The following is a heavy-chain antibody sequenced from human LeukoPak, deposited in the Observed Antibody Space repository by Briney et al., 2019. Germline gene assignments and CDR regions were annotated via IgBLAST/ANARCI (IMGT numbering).Heavy chain of an antibody. V-gene: IGHV4-59*12. CDR1: DGSITNYY. Sequence: KTSETLSLTCTVSDGSITNYYWSWIRQPPGKGLEWIGFTHYSESTIYNPSLKSRVTMSVDTSRNHLSLKLSSVTAADTAVYYCARDGLAAGIDYWGQGTLVTVSS. CDR3: ARDGLAAGIDY. CDR2: THYSEST. J-gene: IGHJ4*02. D-gene: IGHD6-13*01.